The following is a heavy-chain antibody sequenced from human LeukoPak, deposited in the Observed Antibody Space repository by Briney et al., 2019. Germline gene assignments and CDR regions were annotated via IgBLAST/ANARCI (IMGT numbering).Heavy chain of an antibody. V-gene: IGHV3-23*01. Sequence: PGGSLRLSCAASGFTFSSYAMSWVRQAPGKGLEWVSAISGSGGSTYYADSVKGRFTISRDNSKNTLYLQMNSLRAGDTAVYYCAKDYWLADGDPGFDYYYYGMDVWGQGTTVTVSS. CDR1: GFTFSSYA. D-gene: IGHD4-17*01. CDR3: AKDYWLADGDPGFDYYYYGMDV. CDR2: ISGSGGST. J-gene: IGHJ6*02.